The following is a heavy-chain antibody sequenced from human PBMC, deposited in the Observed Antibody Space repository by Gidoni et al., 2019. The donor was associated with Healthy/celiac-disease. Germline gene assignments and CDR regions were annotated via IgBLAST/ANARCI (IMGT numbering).Heavy chain of an antibody. CDR3: ARDPSSGYIDY. V-gene: IGHV1-18*01. Sequence: QVRLVQSGAEVNKPGASVKAACTPSGHTFTSDGISWARQAPGQGLEWMGWISAYNGNTNYAQNLQSRVTMTTDTSTSTAYMELRSLRSDGTAVYYCARDPSSGYIDYWGQGTLVTVSS. D-gene: IGHD3-22*01. J-gene: IGHJ4*02. CDR2: ISAYNGNT. CDR1: GHTFTSDG.